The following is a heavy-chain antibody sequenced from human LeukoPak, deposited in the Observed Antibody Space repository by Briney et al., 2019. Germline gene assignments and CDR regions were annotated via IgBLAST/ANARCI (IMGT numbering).Heavy chain of an antibody. CDR3: ARRNAMDV. V-gene: IGHV3-21*04. CDR1: GFTFSSYA. CDR2: ISRSSDYI. J-gene: IGHJ6*02. Sequence: GGSLRLSCAASGFTFSSYAMSWVRQAPGKGLEWVSSISRSSDYIYYADSVKGRFTISRDDAKSSLYLQMNSLRAEDTAVYYCARRNAMDVWGQGTTVIVFS.